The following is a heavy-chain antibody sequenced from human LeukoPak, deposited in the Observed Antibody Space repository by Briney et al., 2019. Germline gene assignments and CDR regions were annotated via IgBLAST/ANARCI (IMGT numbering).Heavy chain of an antibody. D-gene: IGHD3-22*01. V-gene: IGHV7-4-1*02. Sequence: ASVKVSCKASGYTFTSYYMHWVRQAPGQGLEWMVWINTNTGKPPYAQGFTGRFVFPLDTSVSTTYLQISSLKAEDTAMYYCARELKVGAFDLWGQGTMVSVSS. CDR1: GYTFTSYY. J-gene: IGHJ3*01. CDR2: INTNTGKP. CDR3: ARELKVGAFDL.